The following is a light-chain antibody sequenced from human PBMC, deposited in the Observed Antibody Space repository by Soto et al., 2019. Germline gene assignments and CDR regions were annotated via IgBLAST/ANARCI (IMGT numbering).Light chain of an antibody. V-gene: IGKV3-15*01. CDR1: QSVTSN. CDR2: GAS. CDR3: QQRFSRPLT. Sequence: EIVMTQSPATLSVSPGERATLSCRASQSVTSNLAWNQQKPAQAPRLLIYGASTRATGIPARFSGSGSGTEFTLTISSLQSEDFTVYYCQQRFSRPLTFGGGTKVEIK. J-gene: IGKJ4*01.